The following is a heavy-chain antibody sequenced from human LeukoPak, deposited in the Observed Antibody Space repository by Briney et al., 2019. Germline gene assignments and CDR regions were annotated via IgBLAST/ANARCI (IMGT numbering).Heavy chain of an antibody. J-gene: IGHJ3*02. CDR2: IYSGGST. Sequence: GGSLRLSCAASGFTVSSNYMSWVRQAPGKGLEWVSVIYSGGSTYYADSVKGRFTISRDNSKNTLYLQMNSLRAGDTAVYYCARGRRIQKRYAFDIWGQGTMVTVSS. CDR3: ARGRRIQKRYAFDI. CDR1: GFTVSSNY. V-gene: IGHV3-53*01. D-gene: IGHD4-11*01.